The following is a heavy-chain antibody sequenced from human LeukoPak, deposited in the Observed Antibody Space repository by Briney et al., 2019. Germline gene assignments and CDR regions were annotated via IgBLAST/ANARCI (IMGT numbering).Heavy chain of an antibody. CDR2: INPNSGGT. CDR1: GYTFTGYY. D-gene: IGHD2-15*01. Sequence: ASVKVSCKASGYTFTGYYMHWVRQAPGQGLEWMGWINPNSGGTNYAQKFQGRVTMTRDTSISTAYMELSRLRSDDTAVYYCARGAFVVVVAASRPPTDYWGQGTLVTVSS. CDR3: ARGAFVVVVAASRPPTDY. J-gene: IGHJ4*02. V-gene: IGHV1-2*02.